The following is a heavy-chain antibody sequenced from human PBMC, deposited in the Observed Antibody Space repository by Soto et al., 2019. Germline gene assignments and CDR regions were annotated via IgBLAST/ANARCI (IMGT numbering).Heavy chain of an antibody. CDR3: ARALGGGYIGDDAFDI. D-gene: IGHD5-12*01. J-gene: IGHJ3*02. V-gene: IGHV4-30-2*01. CDR2: IYQSGSI. Sequence: QLQLQESGSGLVKPSQTLSLTCAISGGSISSGGHSWSWIRQPPGKGLEWIGYIYQSGSIYYNPSLXAXVXIXXDRSKNQFSLKLSSVTAADTAVYYCARALGGGYIGDDAFDIWGQGTMVTVSS. CDR1: GGSISSGGHS.